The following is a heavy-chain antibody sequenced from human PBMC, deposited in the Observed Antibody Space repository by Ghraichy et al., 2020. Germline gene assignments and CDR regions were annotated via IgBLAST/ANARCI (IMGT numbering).Heavy chain of an antibody. Sequence: GGSLRLSCSVSGVSISTFDLHWIRQAPGKGMKYVSAISSSGDYTYYADSVKGRFTISRDYSKNTLYLQMTSLRAADTAVYFCVRDYYHRTVDRWGQGTLVTLAS. D-gene: IGHD3-22*01. CDR2: ISSSGDYT. J-gene: IGHJ5*02. CDR1: GVSISTFD. V-gene: IGHV3-64D*06. CDR3: VRDYYHRTVDR.